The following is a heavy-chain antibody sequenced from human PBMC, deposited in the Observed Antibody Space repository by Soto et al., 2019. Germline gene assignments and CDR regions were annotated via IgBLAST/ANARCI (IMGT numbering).Heavy chain of an antibody. CDR1: GGTFSSYA. J-gene: IGHJ6*02. V-gene: IGHV1-69*13. Sequence: SVKVSCKASGGTFSSYAISWVRQAPGQGLEWMGGIIPIFGTANYAQKFQGRVTITADESTSTAYMELSSLRSEDTAVYYCARDLKGITMVLGVIPGGPYYYYGMDVWGQGTTVTVSS. CDR2: IIPIFGTA. CDR3: ARDLKGITMVLGVIPGGPYYYYGMDV. D-gene: IGHD3-10*01.